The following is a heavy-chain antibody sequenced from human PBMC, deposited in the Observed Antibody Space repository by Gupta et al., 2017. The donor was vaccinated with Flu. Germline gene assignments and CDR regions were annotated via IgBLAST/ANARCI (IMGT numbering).Heavy chain of an antibody. J-gene: IGHJ1*01. D-gene: IGHD6-13*01. V-gene: IGHV4-59*08. CDR3: ASAGGIAAAGDLIAEYFQH. CDR1: GGSISSYY. Sequence: QVQLQESGPGLVKPSETLSLTCTVSGGSISSYYWSWIRQPPGKGLEWIGYIYYSGSTNYNPSLKSRVTISVDTSKNQFSLKLSSVTAADTAVYYCASAGGIAAAGDLIAEYFQHWGQGTLVTVSS. CDR2: IYYSGST.